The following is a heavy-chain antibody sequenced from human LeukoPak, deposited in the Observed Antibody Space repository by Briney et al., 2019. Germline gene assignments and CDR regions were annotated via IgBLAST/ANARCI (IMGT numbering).Heavy chain of an antibody. V-gene: IGHV1-2*02. CDR3: ARKTAGCSGGSCYSLAFDI. CDR2: INPNSGGT. D-gene: IGHD2-15*01. CDR1: GYTFTGYY. J-gene: IGHJ3*02. Sequence: ASVKVSCKASGYTFTGYYMHWVRQAPGQGLEWIGWINPNSGGTNYAQKFQGRVTMTRDTSISTAYMELSRLRSDDTAVYYCARKTAGCSGGSCYSLAFDIWGQGTMVTVSS.